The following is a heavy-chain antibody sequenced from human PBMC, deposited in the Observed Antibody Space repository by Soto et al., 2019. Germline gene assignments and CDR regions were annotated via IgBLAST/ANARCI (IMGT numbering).Heavy chain of an antibody. CDR1: GFTFSSYG. CDR2: ISYDGSNK. CDR3: AKDLSDYGGNPGLDY. D-gene: IGHD4-17*01. J-gene: IGHJ4*02. Sequence: GGSLRLSCAASGFTFSSYGMHWVRQAPGKGLEWVAVISYDGSNKYYADSVKGRFTISRDNSKNTLYLQMNSLRAEDTAVYYCAKDLSDYGGNPGLDYWGQGTLVTVSS. V-gene: IGHV3-30*18.